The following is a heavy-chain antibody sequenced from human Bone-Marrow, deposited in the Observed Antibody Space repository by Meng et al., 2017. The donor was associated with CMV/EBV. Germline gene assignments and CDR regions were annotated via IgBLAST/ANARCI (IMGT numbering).Heavy chain of an antibody. CDR1: GFTFSDYC. CDR2: ISSNNTI. V-gene: IGHV3-69-1*01. J-gene: IGHJ1*01. Sequence: GESLKISCAASGFTFSDYCMNWVRQAPGQGLEWVSSISSNNTIYYADSLKGRFTISRDNAKNSLYLQMNSLRAGDTSVYYCAREAGLGCSSTSCPRGWGQGTLVTVSS. CDR3: AREAGLGCSSTSCPRG. D-gene: IGHD2-2*01.